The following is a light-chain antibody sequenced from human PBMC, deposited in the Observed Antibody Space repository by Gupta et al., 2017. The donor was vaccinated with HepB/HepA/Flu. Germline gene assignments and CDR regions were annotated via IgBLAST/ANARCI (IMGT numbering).Light chain of an antibody. CDR1: NSNIGASYD. V-gene: IGLV1-40*01. Sequence: QSVLTQPPSVSGAPGQTIIISCTGSNSNIGASYDVHWYQQCPGTAPKLLIYGNHHRPSGIPERFSASRSGTSASLAITGLQAEDEADYYCQSYDGNFWVFGGGTKVTVL. J-gene: IGLJ3*02. CDR2: GNH. CDR3: QSYDGNFWV.